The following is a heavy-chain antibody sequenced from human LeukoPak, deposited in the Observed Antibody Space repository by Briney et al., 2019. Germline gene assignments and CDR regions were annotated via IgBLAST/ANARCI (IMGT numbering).Heavy chain of an antibody. V-gene: IGHV3-43D*03. CDR2: INWVGDTS. Sequence: SGWSLRLSCAASGFAIDDYAMHWVRQAPGKGLQWISSINWVGDTSSYADSVKGRFTVSRDNTEGSLYLQMDSLRSEDTALYYCAKDRQYGDYGGGDFFDSWGQGTLVTVSS. D-gene: IGHD4-17*01. CDR3: AKDRQYGDYGGGDFFDS. CDR1: GFAIDDYA. J-gene: IGHJ4*02.